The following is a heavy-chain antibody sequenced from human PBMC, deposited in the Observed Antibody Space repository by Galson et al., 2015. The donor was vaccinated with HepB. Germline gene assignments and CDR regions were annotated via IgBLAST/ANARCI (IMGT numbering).Heavy chain of an antibody. J-gene: IGHJ3*02. CDR2: ITATGGST. CDR1: GFTFSSYA. Sequence: SLRLSCAASGFTFSSYAMTWVRQAPMKGLEWVSGITATGGSTYYTDSVKGRFTISRDNSKKTLSLQMNSLRAEDTAIYHCAKAYSSGWFPPFDIWGQGTMVSVSS. CDR3: AKAYSSGWFPPFDI. V-gene: IGHV3-23*01. D-gene: IGHD6-19*01.